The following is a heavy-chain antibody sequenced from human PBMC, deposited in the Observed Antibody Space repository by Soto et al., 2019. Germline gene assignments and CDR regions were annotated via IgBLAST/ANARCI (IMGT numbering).Heavy chain of an antibody. J-gene: IGHJ6*02. CDR3: ARVRYSGYDYPDYYYGMDV. CDR1: GYTFTSYD. V-gene: IGHV1-8*01. D-gene: IGHD5-12*01. Sequence: ASVKVSCKASGYTFTSYDINWVRQATGQGLEWMGWMNPNSGNTGYAQKFQGRVTMTRNTSISTAYMELSSLRSEDTAVYYCARVRYSGYDYPDYYYGMDVWGQGTTVNVS. CDR2: MNPNSGNT.